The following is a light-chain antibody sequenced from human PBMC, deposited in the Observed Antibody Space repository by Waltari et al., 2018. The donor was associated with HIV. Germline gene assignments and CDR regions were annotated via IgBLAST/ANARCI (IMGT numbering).Light chain of an antibody. Sequence: DIQMTQSPSYLSVSVGDRVTITCQASQDISNHLNWYQQKPGKAPKFLIYDVSNLEIGVPSRFSGSGSGTDFTFTISSLQPEDIATYYCHQYDNLPPTFGPGTKVDIK. J-gene: IGKJ3*01. CDR1: QDISNH. CDR2: DVS. CDR3: HQYDNLPPT. V-gene: IGKV1-33*01.